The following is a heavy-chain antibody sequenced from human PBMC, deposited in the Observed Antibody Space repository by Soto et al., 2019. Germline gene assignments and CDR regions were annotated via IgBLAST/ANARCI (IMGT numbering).Heavy chain of an antibody. J-gene: IGHJ4*02. Sequence: GESLKISCKGSDYGFAVYWIAWVRQMPGKGLEWMGIIYPSDSDTRYSPSFQGQVTISADKSISTAYLQWSSLEASDTAMYYCARKDGAANYYFDYWGQGTLVTVSS. V-gene: IGHV5-51*01. CDR3: ARKDGAANYYFDY. CDR1: DYGFAVYW. CDR2: IYPSDSDT. D-gene: IGHD1-1*01.